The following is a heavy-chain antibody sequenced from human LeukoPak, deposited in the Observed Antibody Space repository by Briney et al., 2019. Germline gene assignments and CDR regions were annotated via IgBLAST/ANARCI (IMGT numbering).Heavy chain of an antibody. CDR3: ATDRLYDILTGCYRVLPGNAFDI. V-gene: IGHV1-18*01. Sequence: ASVKVSYKACGYTFTSYGISSVRQGPGQGLEWMGGISAYNGNTNYAQKLQGRVTMTTDTSTSTAYMELRSLRSDDTAVYYCATDRLYDILTGCYRVLPGNAFDIWGQGTMVTVSS. J-gene: IGHJ3*02. CDR1: GYTFTSYG. CDR2: ISAYNGNT. D-gene: IGHD3-9*01.